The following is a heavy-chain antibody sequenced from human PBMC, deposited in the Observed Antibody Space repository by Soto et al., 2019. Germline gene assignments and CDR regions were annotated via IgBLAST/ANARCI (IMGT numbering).Heavy chain of an antibody. J-gene: IGHJ4*02. Sequence: GGSLRLSCAASGFTFSSYAMSWVRQAPGKGLEWVSAISGSGVSTYYPDSVKGRFTISIDNSKNTLYVHMNSLRPEDTAVYYCARVLRPNYYDTSGPFDYWGQGPLVTVSS. CDR3: ARVLRPNYYDTSGPFDY. CDR2: ISGSGVST. D-gene: IGHD3-22*01. V-gene: IGHV3-23*01. CDR1: GFTFSSYA.